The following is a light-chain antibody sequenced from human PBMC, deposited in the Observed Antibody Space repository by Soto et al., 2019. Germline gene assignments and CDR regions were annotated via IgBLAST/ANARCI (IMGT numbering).Light chain of an antibody. CDR2: GAS. Sequence: EVVLSQSPGTLSLSPGERATLSCRASQTVYSRYLAWYQQKPGQAPRLLIYGASTRATGIPDRFSGSGSGTDFTLTISRLEPDDFAVYYCQHYGSSLWTFGQGTKVEIK. CDR3: QHYGSSLWT. V-gene: IGKV3-20*01. CDR1: QTVYSRY. J-gene: IGKJ1*01.